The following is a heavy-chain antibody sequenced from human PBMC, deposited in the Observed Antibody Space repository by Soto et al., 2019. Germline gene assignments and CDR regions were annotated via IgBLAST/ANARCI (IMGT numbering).Heavy chain of an antibody. Sequence: EVQLLESGGILVHPGGSLRLSCAASGFTFSSYAMTWVRQAPGKGLEWVSAISGDGGNAYYADSVRGRFTSSRDNSKTTLYLQMNSLRVDDSAIYYCAKGADWFDRWGQATLVTVSS. CDR2: ISGDGGNA. CDR3: AKGADWFDR. V-gene: IGHV3-23*01. CDR1: GFTFSSYA. J-gene: IGHJ5*02.